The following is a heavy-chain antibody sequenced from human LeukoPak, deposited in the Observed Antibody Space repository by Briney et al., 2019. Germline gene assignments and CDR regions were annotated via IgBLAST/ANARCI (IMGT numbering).Heavy chain of an antibody. CDR1: GGSISSGDYY. CDR2: IYYSGST. J-gene: IGHJ4*02. CDR3: ASGGTYGYSYGPLDY. D-gene: IGHD5-18*01. V-gene: IGHV4-30-4*01. Sequence: SQTLSLTCTVSGGSISSGDYYWSWMRQPPGKGLEWIGYIYYSGSTYYNPSLKSRVTISVDTSKNQFSLKLSSVTAADTAVYYCASGGTYGYSYGPLDYWGQGTLVTVSS.